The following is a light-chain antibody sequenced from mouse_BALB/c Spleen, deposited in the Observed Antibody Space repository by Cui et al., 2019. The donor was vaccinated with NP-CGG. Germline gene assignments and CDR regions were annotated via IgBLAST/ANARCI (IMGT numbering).Light chain of an antibody. CDR2: GIN. V-gene: IGLV1*01. CDR3: ALWYSNHWV. Sequence: QAVVTQESALTTSPGETVTLTCRSSTGAVTTSNYANWVQEKPDHLFTGLIGGINNRAPGVPARFSGSLIRDKAALTITGAQTEDEAIYFCALWYSNHWVFGGGTKLTVL. CDR1: TGAVTTSNY. J-gene: IGLJ1*01.